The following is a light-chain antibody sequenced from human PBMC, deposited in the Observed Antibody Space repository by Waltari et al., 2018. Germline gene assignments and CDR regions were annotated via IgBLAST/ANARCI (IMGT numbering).Light chain of an antibody. J-gene: IGKJ1*01. V-gene: IGKV1-39*01. CDR2: AAS. CDR3: QQSYSSSWT. CDR1: QSITKY. Sequence: DIQMTQSPSSLSASVGVRVSITCRASQSITKYLSWYQHTPGKAPKLLIYAASNLQSGVPSRFSGSGSGADFTLTISSLQPEDSATYYCQQSYSSSWTFGQGTRVEIK.